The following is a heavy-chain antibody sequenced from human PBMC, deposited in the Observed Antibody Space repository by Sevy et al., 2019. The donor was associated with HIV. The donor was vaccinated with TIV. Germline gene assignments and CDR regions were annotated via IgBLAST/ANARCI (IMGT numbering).Heavy chain of an antibody. CDR2: IKQDGSEK. D-gene: IGHD6-19*01. J-gene: IGHJ4*02. CDR1: GFTFSSYW. Sequence: GGSLRLSCTASGFTFSSYWMSWVRQAPGKGLEWVANIKQDGSEKYYVDSVKGRFTISRDNAKSSLCLQMNSLRAEDTAVYYRARDSSGFGDYWGQGTLVTVSS. V-gene: IGHV3-7*01. CDR3: ARDSSGFGDY.